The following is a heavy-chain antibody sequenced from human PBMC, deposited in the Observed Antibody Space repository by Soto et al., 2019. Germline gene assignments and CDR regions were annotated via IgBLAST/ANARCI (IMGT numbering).Heavy chain of an antibody. CDR3: ARDRIGAYYYYGMDV. D-gene: IGHD2-15*01. Sequence: GGSLRLSCAASGFTFSSYAMHWVRQAPGKGLEWVAVIWYDGSNKYYADSVKGRFTISRDNSKNTLYLQMNSLRAEDTAVYYCARDRIGAYYYYGMDVWGQGTTVTVSS. V-gene: IGHV3-33*08. CDR1: GFTFSSYA. CDR2: IWYDGSNK. J-gene: IGHJ6*02.